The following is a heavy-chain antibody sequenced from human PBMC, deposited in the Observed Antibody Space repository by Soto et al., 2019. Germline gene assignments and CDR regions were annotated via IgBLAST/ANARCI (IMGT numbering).Heavy chain of an antibody. Sequence: QITLKESGPTLVKPTQTLTLTCTFSGFSLSTSGVGVGWIRQPPGKALEWLALIYWDDDKRYSPSLKSRLTFTTDPSTNQVVLTMTNMDPVDTATYYCANSLSISWFVTSHAFGILGHGTMITVSS. CDR2: IYWDDDK. CDR3: ANSLSISWFVTSHAFGI. J-gene: IGHJ3*02. CDR1: GFSLSTSGVG. V-gene: IGHV2-5*02. D-gene: IGHD6-13*01.